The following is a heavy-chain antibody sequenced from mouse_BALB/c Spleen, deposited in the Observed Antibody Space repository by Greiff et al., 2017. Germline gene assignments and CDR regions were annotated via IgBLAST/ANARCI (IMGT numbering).Heavy chain of an antibody. CDR3: ARKDYFDY. CDR1: GFTFSSFG. CDR2: ISSGSSTI. V-gene: IGHV5-17*02. Sequence: EVQVVESGGGLVQPGGSRKLSCAASGFTFSSFGMHWVRQAPEKGLEWVAYISSGSSTIYYADTVKGRFTSSRDNPKNTLFLQMTSLRSEDTAMYYCARKDYFDYWGQGTTLTVSS. J-gene: IGHJ2*01.